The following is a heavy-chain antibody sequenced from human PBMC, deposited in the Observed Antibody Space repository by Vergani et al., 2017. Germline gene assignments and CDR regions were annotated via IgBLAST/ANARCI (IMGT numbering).Heavy chain of an antibody. CDR1: GITFKNAW. CDR3: YTDYHDY. D-gene: IGHD2-2*02. CDR2: IRSKNDGGTA. Sequence: EVQVVESGGGLIKPGGSLRLSCVVSGITFKNAWINWVRQAPGKALEWIGRIRSKNDGGTADYAAPLKGRFTISRDDSKDSAFLLVNNLKTEDTAVYFCYTDYHDYWGQGTLVTVSS. J-gene: IGHJ4*02. V-gene: IGHV3-15*01.